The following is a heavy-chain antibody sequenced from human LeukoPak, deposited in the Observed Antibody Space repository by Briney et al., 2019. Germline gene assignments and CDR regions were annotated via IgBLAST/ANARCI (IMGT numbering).Heavy chain of an antibody. CDR1: GFIFSSNA. Sequence: GGSLRLSCAASGFIFSSNAVHWVRQAPGKGLEWVAVISYDGSQTYYANSVKGRFTISRDSSKNTMYLQMNSLKPEDTAVYYCARGSSISCYSRGDYWGQGTLVTVSS. CDR3: ARGSSISCYSRGDY. V-gene: IGHV3-30*04. D-gene: IGHD2-2*01. CDR2: ISYDGSQT. J-gene: IGHJ4*02.